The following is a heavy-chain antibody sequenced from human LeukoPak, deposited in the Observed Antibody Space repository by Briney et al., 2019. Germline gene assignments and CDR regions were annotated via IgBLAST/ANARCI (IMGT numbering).Heavy chain of an antibody. Sequence: GASVTVSCKASGYTFTSYDINWVRQAPGQGLERVGIINPSGDSTNYAQKFQGRVTITRDTSTSTVYMELSSLRSEDTAVYYCARGLVVQLWSPAGYWGQGTLVTVSS. CDR2: INPSGDST. CDR3: ARGLVVQLWSPAGY. CDR1: GYTFTSYD. V-gene: IGHV1-46*01. D-gene: IGHD5-18*01. J-gene: IGHJ4*02.